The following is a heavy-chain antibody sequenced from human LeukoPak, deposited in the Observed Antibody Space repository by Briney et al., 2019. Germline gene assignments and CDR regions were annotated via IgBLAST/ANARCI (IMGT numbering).Heavy chain of an antibody. CDR3: ARAPVDNWNDYAFDI. CDR2: INHSGST. D-gene: IGHD1-20*01. J-gene: IGHJ3*02. V-gene: IGHV4-34*01. Sequence: TSETLSLTCAVYGGSFSGYYWSWIRQPPGKGLEWIGEINHSGSTNYNPSLKSRVTISVDTSKNQFSLKLSSVTAADTAVYYCARAPVDNWNDYAFDIWGQGTMVTVSS. CDR1: GGSFSGYY.